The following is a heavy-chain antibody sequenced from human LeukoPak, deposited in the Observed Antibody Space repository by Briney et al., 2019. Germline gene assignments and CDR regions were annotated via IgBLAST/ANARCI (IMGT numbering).Heavy chain of an antibody. CDR2: IIPIFNTP. D-gene: IGHD2-2*01. Sequence: SVKVSCKASGGTFSSYAINWVRQAPGQGLEWMGGIIPIFNTPNYAQKFQGRVTITAVESMSTAYMELSSLRSEDTAVYYCASGGDIVVVPAVDWGQGTLVTVSS. CDR3: ASGGDIVVVPAVD. V-gene: IGHV1-69*13. J-gene: IGHJ4*02. CDR1: GGTFSSYA.